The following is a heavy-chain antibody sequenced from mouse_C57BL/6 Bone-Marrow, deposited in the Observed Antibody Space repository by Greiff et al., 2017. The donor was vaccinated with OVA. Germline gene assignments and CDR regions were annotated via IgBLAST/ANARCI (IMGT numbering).Heavy chain of an antibody. CDR2: INPNNGGT. J-gene: IGHJ1*03. V-gene: IGHV1-26*01. CDR1: GYTFTDYY. CDR3: ARAVLRSYWYFDV. D-gene: IGHD1-1*01. Sequence: VQLKQSGPELVKPGASVKISCKASGYTFTDYYMNWVKQSHGKSLEWIGDINPNNGGTSYNQKFKGKATLTVDKSSSTAYMELRSLTSEDSAVYYGARAVLRSYWYFDVWGTGTTVTVSS.